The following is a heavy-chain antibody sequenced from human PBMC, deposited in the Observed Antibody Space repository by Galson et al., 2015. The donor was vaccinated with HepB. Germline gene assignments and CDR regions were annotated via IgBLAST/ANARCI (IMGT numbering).Heavy chain of an antibody. CDR3: TNERNYYASFEI. D-gene: IGHD3-10*01. CDR2: TYFRSRWRN. J-gene: IGHJ3*02. Sequence: CAISGDSVSTTGGAWNWIRQSPSRGLEWLGRTYFRSRWRNDYAPSMKSRVTIDPDTAKNQFSLQLNSVTPEETAVYYCTNERNYYASFEIWGLGTKVTVSS. CDR1: GDSVSTTGGA. V-gene: IGHV6-1*01.